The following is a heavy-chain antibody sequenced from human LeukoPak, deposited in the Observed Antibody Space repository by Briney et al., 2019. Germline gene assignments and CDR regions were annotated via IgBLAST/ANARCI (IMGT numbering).Heavy chain of an antibody. D-gene: IGHD6-13*01. V-gene: IGHV3-7*01. CDR3: ARNGGSSWYVGYYYYMDV. CDR2: IKQDGSEK. J-gene: IGHJ6*03. Sequence: GRSLRLSCAASGFTFSSYWMSWVRQAPGKGLEWVANIKQDGSEKYYVDSVKGRFTISRDNAKNSLYLQMNSLRAEDTAVYYCARNGGSSWYVGYYYYMDVWGKGTTVTVSS. CDR1: GFTFSSYW.